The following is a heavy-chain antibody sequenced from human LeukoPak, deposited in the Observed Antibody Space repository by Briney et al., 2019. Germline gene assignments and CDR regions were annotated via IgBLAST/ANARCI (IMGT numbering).Heavy chain of an antibody. CDR3: ARDNGGYYNYYYYYGMDV. D-gene: IGHD3-22*01. Sequence: GGSLRLSCAASGFTFSSYGMHWVRQAPGKGLEWVAVIWYDGSNKYYADSVKGRFTISRDNSKNTLYLQMNSLRAEDTAVYYCARDNGGYYNYYYYYGMDVWGQGTTVTVSS. V-gene: IGHV3-33*01. CDR2: IWYDGSNK. CDR1: GFTFSSYG. J-gene: IGHJ6*02.